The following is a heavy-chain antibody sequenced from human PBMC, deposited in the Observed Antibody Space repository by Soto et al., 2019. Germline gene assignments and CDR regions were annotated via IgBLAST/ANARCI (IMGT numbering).Heavy chain of an antibody. J-gene: IGHJ5*02. CDR3: ARKGPRAARPNH. D-gene: IGHD6-6*01. Sequence: QVQLVESGGGLVRPGGSLRLSCAASGFIFRDYDMSWIRQAPMKGLEWVSCISSSGTATYYADSVKGRFTISRDNAKNSLYVEMNSLRVEVKAVYYCARKGPRAARPNHWGQGTLVTVSS. CDR2: ISSSGTAT. CDR1: GFIFRDYD. V-gene: IGHV3-11*01.